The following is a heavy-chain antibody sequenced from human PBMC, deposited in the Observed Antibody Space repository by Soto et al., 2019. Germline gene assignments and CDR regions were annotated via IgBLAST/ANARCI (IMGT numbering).Heavy chain of an antibody. CDR2: IYYSGST. V-gene: IGHV4-59*01. CDR1: GGSISSYY. J-gene: IGHJ5*02. D-gene: IGHD3-9*01. Sequence: SETLSLTCTVSGGSISSYYWSWIRQPPGKGLEWIGYIYYSGSTNYNPSLKSRVTISVDTSKIQFSLKLSSVTAADTAVYYCARARYVYWLAQEYNWFDPWGKGTLVTVAS. CDR3: ARARYVYWLAQEYNWFDP.